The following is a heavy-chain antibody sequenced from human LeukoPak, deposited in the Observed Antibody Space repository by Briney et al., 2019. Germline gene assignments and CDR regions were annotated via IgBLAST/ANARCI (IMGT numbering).Heavy chain of an antibody. CDR2: ISSSSSTI. CDR1: RFTFSSYS. J-gene: IGHJ4*02. D-gene: IGHD1-26*01. V-gene: IGHV3-48*01. CDR3: ARSGSYAFDY. Sequence: GGSLRLSCATSRFTFSSYSMNWVREAPGKGLEWVSYISSSSSTIYYADSVQGRFTISRDNAKNSLYLQMNSLRAEDTAVYYCARSGSYAFDYWGQGTLVTVSS.